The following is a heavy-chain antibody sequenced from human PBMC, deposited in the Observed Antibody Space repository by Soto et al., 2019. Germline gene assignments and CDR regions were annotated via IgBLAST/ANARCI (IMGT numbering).Heavy chain of an antibody. Sequence: QVQLVQSGAEVQKPGSSVKVSCKAPGGTFSSYAISWVRQAPGQGLEWMGGIIPIFGTANYAQKFQGRVTTTADESTSTGYMELSSLRSEDTAVYYCARSQGGSSSLDIYSYYCYGMDVWGQGTTVTVSS. D-gene: IGHD2-15*01. V-gene: IGHV1-69*01. J-gene: IGHJ6*02. CDR1: GGTFSSYA. CDR3: ARSQGGSSSLDIYSYYCYGMDV. CDR2: IIPIFGTA.